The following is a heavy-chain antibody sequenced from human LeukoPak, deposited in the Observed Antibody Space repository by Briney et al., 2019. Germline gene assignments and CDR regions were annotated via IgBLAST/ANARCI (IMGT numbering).Heavy chain of an antibody. V-gene: IGHV3-33*01. D-gene: IGHD7-27*01. Sequence: PGGSLRLSCAASGFTFSNYGMHWVRQAPGKGLEWVAVIWYDGSNKYYADSVKGRFTISRDNANNSLYLQMRSLRAEDTAMYYCARYSKLGMMDYWGQGTLVTVSS. CDR2: IWYDGSNK. CDR1: GFTFSNYG. CDR3: ARYSKLGMMDY. J-gene: IGHJ4*02.